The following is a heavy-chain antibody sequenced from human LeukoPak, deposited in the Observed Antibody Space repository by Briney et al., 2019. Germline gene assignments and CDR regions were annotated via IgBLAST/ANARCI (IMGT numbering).Heavy chain of an antibody. CDR1: GGSFSGYY. V-gene: IGHV4-34*01. CDR2: INQSGST. D-gene: IGHD2-2*01. J-gene: IGHJ5*02. Sequence: SETLSLTCAVYGGSFSGYYWSWIRQPPGKGLEWIGEINQSGSTNYNPSLKSRVTISVDTSKNQFSLKLSSVTAADTAVYYCARGLVVVPAAMRGAGWFDPWGQGTLVTVSS. CDR3: ARGLVVVPAAMRGAGWFDP.